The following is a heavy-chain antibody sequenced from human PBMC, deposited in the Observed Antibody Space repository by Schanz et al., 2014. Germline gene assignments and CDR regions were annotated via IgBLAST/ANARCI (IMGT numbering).Heavy chain of an antibody. CDR3: ARGGATRFDY. V-gene: IGHV3-7*01. CDR1: GFTFSTYW. Sequence: VQLVESGGGVVQPGRSLRLSCAASGFTFSTYWMSWVRQAPGKGLEWVANIKQDESERSYVDSVKGRFTISRDNAKNSLYLQMNSLRAEDTAVYYCARGGATRFDYWGQGTLVTVSS. CDR2: IKQDESER. J-gene: IGHJ4*02. D-gene: IGHD1-26*01.